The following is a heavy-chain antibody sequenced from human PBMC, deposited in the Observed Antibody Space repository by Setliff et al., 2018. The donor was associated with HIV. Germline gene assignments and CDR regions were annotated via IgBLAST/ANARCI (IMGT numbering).Heavy chain of an antibody. CDR2: IYYTGST. V-gene: IGHV4-59*01. J-gene: IGHJ4*02. CDR1: GGSISSYY. CDR3: AGGGNYDPYESFDY. D-gene: IGHD1-7*01. Sequence: NPSETLSLTCNVSGGSISSYYWSWLRQPPGKRFEWIGYIYYTGSTDYNPSLKSRVTISMDTSKNQFSLKLNSLSAADTAVYYCAGGGNYDPYESFDYWGRGTLVTVSS.